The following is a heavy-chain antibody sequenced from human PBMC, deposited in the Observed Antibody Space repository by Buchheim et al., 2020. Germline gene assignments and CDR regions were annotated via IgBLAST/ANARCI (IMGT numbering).Heavy chain of an antibody. V-gene: IGHV4-59*01. Sequence: QVQLQESGPGLVKPSETLSLTCSVSGGSIFTYYWSWIRQAPGKGLEWIGYMDGSGRSNYNPPLKSRVTISVDTSKNQFSLNLSSVTAADTAIYYCAKKRSDNWFDPWGQGTL. CDR2: MDGSGRS. J-gene: IGHJ5*02. CDR3: AKKRSDNWFDP. CDR1: GGSIFTYY.